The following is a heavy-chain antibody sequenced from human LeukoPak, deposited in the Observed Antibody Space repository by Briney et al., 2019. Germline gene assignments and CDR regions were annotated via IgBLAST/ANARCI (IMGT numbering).Heavy chain of an antibody. CDR3: ARAGDEITIFGVVHRGVDYYYMDV. J-gene: IGHJ6*03. V-gene: IGHV1-46*01. Sequence: GASVKVSCKASGYTLTSYYMHWVRQAPGQGLEWMGIINPSGGSTSYAQKFQGRVTMTRDTSTSTVYMELSSLRSEDTAVYYCARAGDEITIFGVVHRGVDYYYMDVWGKGTTVTVSS. D-gene: IGHD3-3*01. CDR1: GYTLTSYY. CDR2: INPSGGST.